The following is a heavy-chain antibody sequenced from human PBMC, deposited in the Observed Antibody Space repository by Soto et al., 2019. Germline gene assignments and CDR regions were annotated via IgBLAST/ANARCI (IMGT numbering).Heavy chain of an antibody. D-gene: IGHD3-16*01. V-gene: IGHV4-30-2*01. CDR1: GGSISSGGYS. CDR2: IYHSGST. Sequence: SETLSLTCAVSGGSISSGGYSWSWIRQPPGKGLEWIGYIYHSGSTYYNPSLKSRVTISVDRSKNQFSLKLSSVTAADTAVYYCARVHRGGYYYYGMDVWGQGTTVTVS. CDR3: ARVHRGGYYYYGMDV. J-gene: IGHJ6*02.